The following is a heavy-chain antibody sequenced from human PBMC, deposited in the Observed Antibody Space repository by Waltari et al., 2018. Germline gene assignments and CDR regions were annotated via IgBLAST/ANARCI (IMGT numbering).Heavy chain of an antibody. Sequence: EVQLVESGGGLVQPGGSLRLSCTASGLTFVNYWMSWVRQAPGKERQWGADIKEDGTEESNLDSLKGRFTISRDDAKKSLHLQMISLRVEDTAIYYCARVAKGIHFDYWGQGTLVTVSS. CDR3: ARVAKGIHFDY. CDR1: GLTFVNYW. J-gene: IGHJ4*02. V-gene: IGHV3-7*04. CDR2: IKEDGTEE.